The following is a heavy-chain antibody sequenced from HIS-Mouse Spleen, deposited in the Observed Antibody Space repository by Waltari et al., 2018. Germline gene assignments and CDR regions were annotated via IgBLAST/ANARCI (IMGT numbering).Heavy chain of an antibody. J-gene: IGHJ2*01. V-gene: IGHV4-39*07. CDR2: SYYSGST. CDR1: GGSISSSSYY. CDR3: AREIPYSSSWYDWYFDL. D-gene: IGHD6-13*01. Sequence: QLQLQESGPGLVKPSETLSLTCSVSGGSISSSSYYWGWIRQPPGKGLEWIGSSYYSGSTYYLPSLKSRVTISVDTSKNQFSLKLSSVTAADTAVYYCAREIPYSSSWYDWYFDLWGRGTLVTVSS.